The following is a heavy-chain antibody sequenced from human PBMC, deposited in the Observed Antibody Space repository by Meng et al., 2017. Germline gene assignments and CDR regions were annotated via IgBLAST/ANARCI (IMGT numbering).Heavy chain of an antibody. CDR3: ARDVMGSGGDYGDY. Sequence: QGELVLYGGEVKKPGSSVKVSLKASGGTFSSYAISWVRQPPGQGLEWMGGIIPIFGTANYAQKFQGRVTITADKSTSTAYMELSSLRSEDTAVYYCARDVMGSGGDYGDYWGQGTLVTVSS. J-gene: IGHJ4*02. D-gene: IGHD2-8*02. CDR1: GGTFSSYA. V-gene: IGHV1-69*06. CDR2: IIPIFGTA.